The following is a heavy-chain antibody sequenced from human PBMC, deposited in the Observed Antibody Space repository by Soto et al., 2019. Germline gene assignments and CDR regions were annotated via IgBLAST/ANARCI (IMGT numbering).Heavy chain of an antibody. V-gene: IGHV3-21*06. CDR2: ISSSTSYV. D-gene: IGHD2-2*01. CDR1: GFTFSRYG. Sequence: GGSLRLSCAASGFTFSRYGMNWLRQAPGKGLEWVASISSSTSYVYYADSVKGRFSTSRDNAKNILYLEMYGLRTEDTAVYYCARDPSEGRVGNWFESWGQGTLVTVSS. CDR3: ARDPSEGRVGNWFES. J-gene: IGHJ5*01.